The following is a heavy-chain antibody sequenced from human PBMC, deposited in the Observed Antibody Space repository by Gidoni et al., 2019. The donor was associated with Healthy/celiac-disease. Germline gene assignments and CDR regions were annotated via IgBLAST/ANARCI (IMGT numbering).Heavy chain of an antibody. CDR3: ASRCSGGSCYRAWFDP. D-gene: IGHD2-15*01. J-gene: IGHJ5*02. CDR1: GGSISSSNW. CDR2: IYHSGRT. Sequence: QVQLQESGPGLVKPSGTLSLTCAVSGGSISSSNWWSWVRQPPGKGLEWNGEIYHSGRTNDNPSLKSRVTISVDKSKNQFSLKLSSVTAADTAVYYCASRCSGGSCYRAWFDPWGQGTLVTVSS. V-gene: IGHV4-4*02.